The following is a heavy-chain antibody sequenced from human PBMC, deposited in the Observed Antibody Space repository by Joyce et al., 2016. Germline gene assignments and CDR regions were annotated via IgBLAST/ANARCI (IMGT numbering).Heavy chain of an antibody. CDR3: ARGGDWDYDAFNM. Sequence: QVRLVQSGPEVKKPGASVKVSCKTSGYSFTGNYMHWVRQAPGQRLEWMGVINPRGGRTDYAPKFRGRVTMTRDTSTSTVHMELNRLRSEDTAVYYCARGGDWDYDAFNMWGQGTMVIVSS. CDR2: INPRGGRT. V-gene: IGHV1-46*01. J-gene: IGHJ3*02. D-gene: IGHD1-26*01. CDR1: GYSFTGNY.